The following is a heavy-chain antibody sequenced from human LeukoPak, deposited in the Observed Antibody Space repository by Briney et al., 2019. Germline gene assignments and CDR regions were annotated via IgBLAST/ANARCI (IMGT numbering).Heavy chain of an antibody. CDR2: IYYSGST. V-gene: IGHV4-61*01. Sequence: SETLSLTCTVSGGSVGSDNSYWNWIRQPPGKGLEWIGYIYYSGSTNYNPSLKSRVTISVDTSKNQFSLKLSSVTAADTAVYYCARHETALFDYWGQGTLVTVSS. CDR1: GGSVGSDNSY. J-gene: IGHJ4*02. CDR3: ARHETALFDY. D-gene: IGHD5-18*01.